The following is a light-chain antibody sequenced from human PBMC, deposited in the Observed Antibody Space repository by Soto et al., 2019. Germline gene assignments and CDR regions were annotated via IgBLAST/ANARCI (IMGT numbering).Light chain of an antibody. V-gene: IGKV3-15*01. J-gene: IGKJ2*01. CDR3: QQYNNCPPYT. CDR2: AAS. Sequence: EIVMTQSPATLSVSPGERATLSCSASQRVSSNLAWYQQKPGQAPRLIIYAASTRATGIPARFSGSGSGPEFTLTISRLLSEDFAVYYCQQYNNCPPYTFGQGTKLEIK. CDR1: QRVSSN.